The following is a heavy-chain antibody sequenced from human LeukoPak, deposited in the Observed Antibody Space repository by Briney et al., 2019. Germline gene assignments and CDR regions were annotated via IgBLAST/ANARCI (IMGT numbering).Heavy chain of an antibody. V-gene: IGHV3-48*04. CDR1: GFTFSSYS. CDR2: ISSSSSTI. J-gene: IGHJ6*03. D-gene: IGHD1-7*01. CDR3: ARGGTTVYYYYMDV. Sequence: GGSLRLSCAASGFTFSSYSMNWVRQAPGKGLEWVSYISSSSSTIYYADSVKGRFTISRDNAKNSLYLQMNSLRAEDTAVYYCARGGTTVYYYYMDVWGKGTTVTVSS.